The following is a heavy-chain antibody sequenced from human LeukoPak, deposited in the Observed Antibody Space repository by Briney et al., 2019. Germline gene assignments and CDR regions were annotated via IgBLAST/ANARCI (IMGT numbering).Heavy chain of an antibody. D-gene: IGHD3-10*02. J-gene: IGHJ6*04. CDR3: AELGITMIGGV. Sequence: GGSLRLSCAASGFTVSSYSMNWVRQAPGKGLEWVSSISTTGSYIYYTDSVKGRFTISRDNAKNSLYLQMNSLRAEDTAVYYCAELGITMIGGVWGKGTTVTISS. V-gene: IGHV3-21*01. CDR1: GFTVSSYS. CDR2: ISTTGSYI.